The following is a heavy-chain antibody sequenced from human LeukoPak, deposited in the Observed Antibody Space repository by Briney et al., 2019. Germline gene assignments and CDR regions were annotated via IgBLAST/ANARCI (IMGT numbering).Heavy chain of an antibody. J-gene: IGHJ6*02. V-gene: IGHV1-69*01. CDR2: IIPIVGTA. Sequence: SVKVSCKASGGTFSSYAISWVRQAPGQGLEWMGGIIPIVGTANYAQKFQGRVTITADESTSTAYMELSSLRSEDTAVYYCARVLSGITIFGVVLDVWGQGTTVTVSS. D-gene: IGHD3-3*01. CDR1: GGTFSSYA. CDR3: ARVLSGITIFGVVLDV.